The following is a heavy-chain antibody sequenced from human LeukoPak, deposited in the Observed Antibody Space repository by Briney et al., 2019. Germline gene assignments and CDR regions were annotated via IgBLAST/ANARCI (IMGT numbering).Heavy chain of an antibody. V-gene: IGHV3-53*01. J-gene: IGHJ3*02. CDR2: IYSGGST. CDR3: AWIQLWLSSDAFVI. CDR1: GFTVSSNY. Sequence: GGSLRLSCAASGFTVSSNYMSWVRQAPGKGLEWVSVIYSGGSTYYADSVKGRFTISRDNSKNTLYLQMNSLRAEDTAVYYCAWIQLWLSSDAFVIWGQGTMVTVSS. D-gene: IGHD5-18*01.